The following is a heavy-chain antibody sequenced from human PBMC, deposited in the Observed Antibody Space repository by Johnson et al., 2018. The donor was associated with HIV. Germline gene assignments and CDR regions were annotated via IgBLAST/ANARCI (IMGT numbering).Heavy chain of an antibody. CDR1: GFTFSSYG. V-gene: IGHV3-30*18. CDR2: ISYDGSNK. J-gene: IGHJ3*02. D-gene: IGHD2-2*01. CDR3: AKDGAMAFDI. Sequence: QVQLVESGGGVVQPGRSLRLSCAASGFTFSSYGMHWVRQAPGNGLEWVAVISYDGSNKYYVDSVKGRFTISRDKSKNTLYLQMNSLRAEDTAVYYCAKDGAMAFDIWGQGTLVTVSS.